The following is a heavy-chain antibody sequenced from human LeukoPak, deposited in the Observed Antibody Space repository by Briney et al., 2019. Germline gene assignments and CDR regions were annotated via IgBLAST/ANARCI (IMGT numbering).Heavy chain of an antibody. J-gene: IGHJ3*01. D-gene: IGHD3-16*01. CDR2: ITSSGSPI. Sequence: GGSLRLSCAASGFTFSRYEMNWVRQAPGKELEWVSYITSSGSPIFYADSVKGRFTVSRDNAKNSLYLQMNSLRAEDTAVYYCARVLRLGATVWGQGTMVTVSS. CDR3: ARVLRLGATV. CDR1: GFTFSRYE. V-gene: IGHV3-48*03.